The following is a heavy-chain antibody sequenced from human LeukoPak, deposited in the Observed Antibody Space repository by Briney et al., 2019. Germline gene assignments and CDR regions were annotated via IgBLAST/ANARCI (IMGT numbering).Heavy chain of an antibody. Sequence: SETLSLTCTVSGGSISSGGYYWSWIRQHPGKGLEWIGYIYYSGSTYYNPSLKSRVTISVDTSKNQFSLKLSSVTAADTAVYYCARYYYDSSGYRRVYYFDYWGQGTLVTVSS. CDR3: ARYYYDSSGYRRVYYFDY. CDR2: IYYSGST. J-gene: IGHJ4*02. D-gene: IGHD3-22*01. CDR1: GGSISSGGYY. V-gene: IGHV4-31*03.